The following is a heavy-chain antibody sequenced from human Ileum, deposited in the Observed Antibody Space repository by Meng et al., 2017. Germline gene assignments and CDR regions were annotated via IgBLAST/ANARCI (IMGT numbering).Heavy chain of an antibody. CDR3: ASGSGSLDY. CDR1: GGSVSSNIAA. V-gene: IGHV6-1*01. J-gene: IGHJ4*02. Sequence: QVQLQQAGPGLGKPSQTLLLTWAVSGGSVSSNIAAWNWIRQSPLRGLEWLGRTYYRSKWYSEYAVSVKSRISITPDTSKNQFSLQMNSVTPEDTAVYYCASGSGSLDYWGPGTLVTVSS. D-gene: IGHD3-3*01. CDR2: TYYRSKWYS.